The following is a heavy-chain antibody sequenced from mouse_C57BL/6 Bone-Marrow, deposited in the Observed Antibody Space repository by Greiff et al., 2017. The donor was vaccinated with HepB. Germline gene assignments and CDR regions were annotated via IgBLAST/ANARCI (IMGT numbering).Heavy chain of an antibody. J-gene: IGHJ1*03. CDR1: GFNIKNTY. V-gene: IGHV14-3*01. CDR2: IDPANGNT. Sequence: EVQLQQSVAELVRPGASVKLSCTASGFNIKNTYMHWVKQRPEQGLEWIGRIDPANGNTKYDPKFQGKATITADTSSNTAYLQLSSLTSEDTAIYYCASYYYGSSSYWYFDVWGTGTTVTVSS. D-gene: IGHD1-1*01. CDR3: ASYYYGSSSYWYFDV.